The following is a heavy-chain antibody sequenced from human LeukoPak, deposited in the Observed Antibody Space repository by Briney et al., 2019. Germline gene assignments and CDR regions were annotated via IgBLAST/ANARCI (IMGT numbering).Heavy chain of an antibody. Sequence: GGSLRLSCGASGFTFRTYSMNWVRQAPGKGLEWVSSISSSSSYIYYADSLKGRFTISRDNAKNSLYLQMNSLRVEDAAVYYCAKSARVGVTVLVNFDYWGQGTLVTVSS. J-gene: IGHJ4*02. CDR2: ISSSSSYI. CDR3: AKSARVGVTVLVNFDY. D-gene: IGHD3-10*01. CDR1: GFTFRTYS. V-gene: IGHV3-21*01.